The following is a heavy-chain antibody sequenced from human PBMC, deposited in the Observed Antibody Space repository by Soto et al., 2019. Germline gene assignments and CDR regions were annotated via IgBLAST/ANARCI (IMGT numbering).Heavy chain of an antibody. Sequence: LRLSCAASGFTFSSYGMHWVRQAPGKGLEWVAVISYDGSNKYYADSVKGRFTISRDNSKNTLYLQMNSLRAEDTAVYYCAKDDYAYGYYFDYWGQGTLVTVSS. D-gene: IGHD4-17*01. J-gene: IGHJ4*02. CDR2: ISYDGSNK. V-gene: IGHV3-30*18. CDR3: AKDDYAYGYYFDY. CDR1: GFTFSSYG.